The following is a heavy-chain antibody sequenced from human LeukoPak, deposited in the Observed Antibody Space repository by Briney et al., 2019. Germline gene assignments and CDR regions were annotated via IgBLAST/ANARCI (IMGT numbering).Heavy chain of an antibody. CDR2: INPNSGGT. CDR1: GYTFTGYY. J-gene: IGHJ4*02. D-gene: IGHD6-13*01. Sequence: ASVKVSCKASGYTFTGYYMHWVRQAPGQGLEWMGWINPNSGGTNYAQKFQGRVTTTRDTSISTAYMELSRLRSDDTAVYYCARDGSIAAAGRLIPTDSEFDYWGQGTLVTVSS. CDR3: ARDGSIAAAGRLIPTDSEFDY. V-gene: IGHV1-2*02.